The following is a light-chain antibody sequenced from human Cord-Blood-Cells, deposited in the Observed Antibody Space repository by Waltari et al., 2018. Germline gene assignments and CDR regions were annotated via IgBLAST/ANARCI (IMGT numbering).Light chain of an antibody. J-gene: IGLJ3*02. Sequence: QSVLTQPPSVSGAPGQRVTISCTGSSSHIGAGYDVHWYQQLPGTAPTPLIYDNSNRPSWVLDRFSGAKSGNSASLAITGLQAEYEADYYCQSYDSSLSGWVFGGGTKLTVL. CDR2: DNS. CDR3: QSYDSSLSGWV. V-gene: IGLV1-40*01. CDR1: SSHIGAGYD.